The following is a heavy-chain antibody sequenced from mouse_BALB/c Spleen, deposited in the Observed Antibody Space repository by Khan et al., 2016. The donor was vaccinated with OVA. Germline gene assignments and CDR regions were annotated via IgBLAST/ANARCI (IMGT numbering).Heavy chain of an antibody. CDR1: GFSLTGYG. CDR2: IWGDGST. V-gene: IGHV2-6-7*01. Sequence: QVQLKQSGPGLVAPSQSLSITCTVSGFSLTGYGVNWVRQPPGKGLEWLGMIWGDGSTDYNSALKSRLSISKDNSKSQVFLKMNSLHTDDTARYYCAIEIYYDYAYYYAMDYWGQGTSVTVSS. J-gene: IGHJ4*01. CDR3: AIEIYYDYAYYYAMDY. D-gene: IGHD2-4*01.